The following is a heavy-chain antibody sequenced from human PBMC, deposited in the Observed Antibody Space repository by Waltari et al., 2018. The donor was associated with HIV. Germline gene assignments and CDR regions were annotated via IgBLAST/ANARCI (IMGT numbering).Heavy chain of an antibody. CDR2: IIPIFGTA. V-gene: IGHV1-69*01. CDR3: ASCSGGSCLGAFDI. D-gene: IGHD2-15*01. Sequence: QVQLVQSGAEVKKPGSSVKVSSKASGGTFSSYAIRWVRPAPGQGLEWMGGIIPIFGTANYAQKFQGRVTITADESTSTAYMELSSLRSEDTAVYYCASCSGGSCLGAFDIWGQGTMVTVSS. J-gene: IGHJ3*02. CDR1: GGTFSSYA.